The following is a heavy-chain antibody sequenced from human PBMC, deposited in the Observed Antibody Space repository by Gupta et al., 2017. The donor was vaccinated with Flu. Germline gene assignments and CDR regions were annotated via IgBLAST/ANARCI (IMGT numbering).Heavy chain of an antibody. J-gene: IGHJ6*04. CDR2: ISGSGAST. CDR3: AKWLYFYESSGYYYDDVWYGVDV. Sequence: GKGLEWVSGISGSGASTYYADSVKGRLTISRDNSKNTLYLQMNSLRAEDTAVYYCAKWLYFYESSGYYYDDVWYGVDVWGKGTKVTVSS. V-gene: IGHV3-23*01. D-gene: IGHD3-22*01.